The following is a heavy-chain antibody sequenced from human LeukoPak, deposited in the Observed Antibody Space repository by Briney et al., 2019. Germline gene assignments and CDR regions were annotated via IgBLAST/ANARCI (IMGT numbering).Heavy chain of an antibody. CDR2: ISAYNGNT. CDR3: ARRVDYITPDY. CDR1: GYTFTSYG. D-gene: IGHD4-11*01. V-gene: IGHV1-18*01. J-gene: IGHJ4*02. Sequence: ASVKVSCTASGYTFTSYGISWVRQAPGQGLEWMGWISAYNGNTNYAQKLQGRVTMTTDTSTSTTYMELRSLRSDDTAVYYCARRVDYITPDYWGQGTLVTVSS.